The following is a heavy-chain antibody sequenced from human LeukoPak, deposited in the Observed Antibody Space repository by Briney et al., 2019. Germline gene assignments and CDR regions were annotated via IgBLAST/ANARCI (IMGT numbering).Heavy chain of an antibody. D-gene: IGHD1-1*01. V-gene: IGHV4-4*07. J-gene: IGHJ6*02. Sequence: SETLSLTCTVSGGSISSYYWTWVRQPAGKGLEWIGRIYTSGGTNYNPSLKSRVTMSVDTSENRFSVKLTSVTAADTAVCYCARAPSYNSARLDVWGQGTTVTVSS. CDR1: GGSISSYY. CDR3: ARAPSYNSARLDV. CDR2: IYTSGGT.